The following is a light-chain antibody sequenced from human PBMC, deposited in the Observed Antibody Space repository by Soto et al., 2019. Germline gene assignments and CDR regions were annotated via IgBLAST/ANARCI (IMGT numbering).Light chain of an antibody. CDR2: GAS. V-gene: IGKV3-15*01. CDR3: QQYYSWRS. J-gene: IGKJ1*01. Sequence: EIVLTQSPATLSVSPGEGATLSCRASQSVSSNLAWYQQKRGQAPRLLIYGASTRATGIPARFSGSGSGTDFTITISRLLSIDFAVYYCQQYYSWRSFGQTTKVES. CDR1: QSVSSN.